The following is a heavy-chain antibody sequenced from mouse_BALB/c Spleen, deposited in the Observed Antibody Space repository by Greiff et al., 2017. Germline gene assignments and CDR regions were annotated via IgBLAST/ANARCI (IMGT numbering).Heavy chain of an antibody. CDR1: GISITTGNYR. Sequence: EVKLQESGPGLVKPSQTVSLTCTVTGISITTGNYRWSWIRQFPGNKLEWIGYIYYSGTITYNPSLTSRTTITRDTSKNQFFLEMNSLTAEDTATYYCARDRNGYVPFDYWGQGTTLTVSS. D-gene: IGHD2-2*01. CDR2: IYYSGTI. CDR3: ARDRNGYVPFDY. J-gene: IGHJ2*01. V-gene: IGHV3-5*02.